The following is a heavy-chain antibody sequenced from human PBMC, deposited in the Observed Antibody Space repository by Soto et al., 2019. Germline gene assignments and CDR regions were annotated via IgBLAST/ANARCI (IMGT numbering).Heavy chain of an antibody. CDR2: IYYSGST. Sequence: SETLSLTCAVSGCSISSGGYSWSWIRQPPGKGLEWIGYIYYSGSTYYNPSLKSRVTISVDTSKNQFSLKLSSVTAADTAVYYCARVDTSMGATCVSYWGQGTLVTVSS. D-gene: IGHD1-26*01. J-gene: IGHJ4*02. V-gene: IGHV4-31*11. CDR1: GCSISSGGYS. CDR3: ARVDTSMGATCVSY.